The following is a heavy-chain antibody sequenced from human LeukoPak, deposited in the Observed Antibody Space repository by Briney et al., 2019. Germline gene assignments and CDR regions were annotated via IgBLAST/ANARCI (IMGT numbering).Heavy chain of an antibody. CDR1: GFTVSSNY. V-gene: IGHV3-30*03. D-gene: IGHD3-10*01. J-gene: IGHJ4*02. Sequence: PGGSLRLSCAASGFTVSSNYMSWVRQAPGKGLEWVAVTSSDLNVKLYADSVKGRFTISRDNSRSTLYLQMNSLRPEDTAIYYCAREGYYGSGSPPSSYFDYWGQGTLVTVSS. CDR3: AREGYYGSGSPPSSYFDY. CDR2: TSSDLNVK.